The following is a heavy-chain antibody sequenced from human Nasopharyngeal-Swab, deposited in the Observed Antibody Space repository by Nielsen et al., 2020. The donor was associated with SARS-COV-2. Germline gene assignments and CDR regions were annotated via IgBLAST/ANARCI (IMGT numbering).Heavy chain of an antibody. D-gene: IGHD4-17*01. V-gene: IGHV4-39*01. Sequence: SDTLSLTCTVSGGSISSSSYYWGWIRQPPGKGLEWIGSIYYSGSTYYNPSLKSRVTISVDTSKNQFSLKLSSVTAADTAVYYCATQPAVTTVIWGQGTLVTVSS. CDR2: IYYSGST. J-gene: IGHJ4*02. CDR1: GGSISSSSYY. CDR3: ATQPAVTTVI.